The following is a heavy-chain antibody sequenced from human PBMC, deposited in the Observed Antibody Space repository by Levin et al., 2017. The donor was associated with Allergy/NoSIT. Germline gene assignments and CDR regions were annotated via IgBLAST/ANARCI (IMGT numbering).Heavy chain of an antibody. J-gene: IGHJ5*02. V-gene: IGHV3-21*01. CDR2: ISRSSAFI. Sequence: LTCAASGFTLSSYSMNWVRQAPGKGLEWVSSISRSSAFIYYADSVKGRFTISRDNAKNSLFLQMNSLTADDTAVYYCARGGHQLPEDWFDPWGQGTLVTVSS. D-gene: IGHD1-1*01. CDR1: GFTLSSYS. CDR3: ARGGHQLPEDWFDP.